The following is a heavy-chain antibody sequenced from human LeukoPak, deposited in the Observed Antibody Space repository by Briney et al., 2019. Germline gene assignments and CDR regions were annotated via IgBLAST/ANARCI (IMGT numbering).Heavy chain of an antibody. V-gene: IGHV5-51*01. D-gene: IGHD2-21*02. CDR1: GYSFTSYW. CDR3: ARTVVTATDSFGY. CDR2: IYPGDSDT. Sequence: GESLKISCKGSGYSFTSYWIGWVSQMPGKGLEWMGIIYPGDSDTRYSPSFQGQVTISADKSISTAYLQWSSLKASDTAMYYCARTVVTATDSFGYWGQGTLVTVSS. J-gene: IGHJ4*02.